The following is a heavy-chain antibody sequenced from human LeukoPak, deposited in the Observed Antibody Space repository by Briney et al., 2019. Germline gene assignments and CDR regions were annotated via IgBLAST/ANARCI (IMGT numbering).Heavy chain of an antibody. J-gene: IGHJ3*02. CDR1: GYTFTSYY. D-gene: IGHD1-26*01. CDR3: ARAVGSGSYYVDAFDI. CDR2: INPSGGST. V-gene: IGHV1-46*01. Sequence: VKVSCKASGYTFTSYYMHWVRQAPGQGLEWMGLINPSGGSTSYAQKFQGRVTMTRDTSTSTVYMELSSLRSEDTAVYYCARAVGSGSYYVDAFDIWGQGTMVTVSS.